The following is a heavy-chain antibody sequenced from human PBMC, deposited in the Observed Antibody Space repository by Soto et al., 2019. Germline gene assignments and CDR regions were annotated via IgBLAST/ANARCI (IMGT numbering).Heavy chain of an antibody. CDR2: ISGSGGST. V-gene: IGHV3-23*01. J-gene: IGHJ6*02. CDR3: AKDRAPYDFWSGYLPYYYYGMDV. D-gene: IGHD3-3*01. CDR1: GFTFSSYA. Sequence: VGSLRLSCAASGFTFSSYAMSWVRQAPGKGLEWVSAISGSGGSTYYADSVKGRFTISRDNSKNTLYLQMNSLRAEDTAVYYCAKDRAPYDFWSGYLPYYYYGMDVWGQGTTVTVSS.